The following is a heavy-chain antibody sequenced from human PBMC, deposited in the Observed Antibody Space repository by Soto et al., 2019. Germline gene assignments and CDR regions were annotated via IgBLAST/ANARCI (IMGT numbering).Heavy chain of an antibody. CDR1: GGTFSSYT. CDR2: IIPILGIA. CDR3: ARESIAARPYYYYYMDV. J-gene: IGHJ6*03. D-gene: IGHD6-6*01. V-gene: IGHV1-69*08. Sequence: QVQLVQSGAEVKKPGSSVKVSCKASGGTFSSYTISWVRQAPGQGLEWMGRIIPILGIANYAQKFQGRVTITADKSTSTAYMELSSLRSEGTAVYYCARESIAARPYYYYYMDVWGKGTTVTVSS.